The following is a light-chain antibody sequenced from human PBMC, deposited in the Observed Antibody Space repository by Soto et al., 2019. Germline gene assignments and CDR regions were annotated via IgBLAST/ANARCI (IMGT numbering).Light chain of an antibody. V-gene: IGKV3-11*01. CDR2: DTS. Sequence: DIVMTQSPVTLSMSPGETATLSCRASVTVATNVAWYQQTPGQAPRLLIYDTSIRASGIPARFSGSGSGTDFTLTISSLDPEDFAVYYCQQRSNRPLTFGQGTRLEI. J-gene: IGKJ5*01. CDR1: VTVATN. CDR3: QQRSNRPLT.